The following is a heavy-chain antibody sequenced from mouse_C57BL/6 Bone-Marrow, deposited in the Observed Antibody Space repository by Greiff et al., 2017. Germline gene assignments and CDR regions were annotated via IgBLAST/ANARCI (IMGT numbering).Heavy chain of an antibody. CDR2: IYPTSGRT. CDR1: GYTFTSYW. V-gene: IGHV1-55*01. D-gene: IGHD4-1*01. CDR3: ARSSPLGRNFDF. Sequence: QVQLQQPGAELVKPGASVKMSCKASGYTFTSYWLTWVKQRPGKGLEWIGDIYPTSGRTNYNEKFKSKAILTVDTASNTAYMQLSSLTSEDAAVFYCARSSPLGRNFDFWGRGTTLTVTS. J-gene: IGHJ2*01.